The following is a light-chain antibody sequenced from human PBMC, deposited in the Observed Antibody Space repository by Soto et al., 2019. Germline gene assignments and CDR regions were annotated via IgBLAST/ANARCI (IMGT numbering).Light chain of an antibody. CDR3: QSYDSSLSGWGV. CDR2: GNS. V-gene: IGLV1-40*01. J-gene: IGLJ1*01. Sequence: QSVLTQPASVSGSPGQSITISCTGTSSDVGRGYVVPWYQQLPGTAPKLIIYGNSNRPSGVPDRFSGSKSGTSASLAITGLQAEDEADYYCQSYDSSLSGWGVFGTGTKVTVL. CDR1: SSDVGRGYV.